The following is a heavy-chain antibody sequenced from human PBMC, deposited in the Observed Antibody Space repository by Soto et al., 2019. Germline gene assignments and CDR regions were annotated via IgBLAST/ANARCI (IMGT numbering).Heavy chain of an antibody. CDR3: ARDPRITIFGVVTHYGMDV. D-gene: IGHD3-3*01. V-gene: IGHV4-30-4*01. Sequence: QVQLQESGPGLVEPSQTLSLTCTVSGGSISSGDYYWSWVRQPPGKGLEWIGYIYDSLSTYYNPSLKSRVRISVDTSKNQFSLKVNSVTAADTAVYFCARDPRITIFGVVTHYGMDVWGQGTTVTVSS. CDR2: IYDSLST. CDR1: GGSISSGDYY. J-gene: IGHJ6*02.